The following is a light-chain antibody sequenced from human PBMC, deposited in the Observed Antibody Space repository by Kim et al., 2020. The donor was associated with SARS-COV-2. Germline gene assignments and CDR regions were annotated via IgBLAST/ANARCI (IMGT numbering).Light chain of an antibody. CDR1: QGIRID. J-gene: IGKJ2*01. Sequence: AIQLTQSPSSLSASIGDRVTITCRASQGIRIDLGWYQQKPGKAPDLLIYAASSFQSGVPSRFSGSGSGTDFTLTISSLQPEDFATYFCLQDYSYPYTFGQGTKLEI. V-gene: IGKV1-6*01. CDR3: LQDYSYPYT. CDR2: AAS.